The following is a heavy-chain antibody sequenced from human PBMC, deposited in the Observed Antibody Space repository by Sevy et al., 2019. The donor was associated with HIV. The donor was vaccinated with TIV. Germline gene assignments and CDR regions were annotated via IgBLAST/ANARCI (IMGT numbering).Heavy chain of an antibody. Sequence: ASVKVSCKVSGYTLTELSMHWVRQAPGKGLEWMGGFDPEDGETIYAQKFQGRVTMTEDTSTDTAYMELSSLRSEDTAVYYCATAHCTIGVCYHGGRYAFDIWGQGTMVTVSS. CDR3: ATAHCTIGVCYHGGRYAFDI. CDR1: GYTLTELS. D-gene: IGHD2-8*01. V-gene: IGHV1-24*01. J-gene: IGHJ3*02. CDR2: FDPEDGET.